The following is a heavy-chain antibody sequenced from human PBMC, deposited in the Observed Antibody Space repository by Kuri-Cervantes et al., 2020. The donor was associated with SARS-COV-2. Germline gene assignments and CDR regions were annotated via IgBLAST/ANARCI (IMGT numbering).Heavy chain of an antibody. J-gene: IGHJ4*02. CDR3: ARVDSTLVMSLDYYYFDC. V-gene: IGHV1-69*13. CDR1: GFTFGDFY. D-gene: IGHD5-12*01. CDR2: IIPMYDAT. Sequence: SVKVSCKSSGFTFGDFYIHWVRQAPGQGLEWMGRIIPMYDATDFAQKFQGRVTINADESTRTAYMELSSLSSEDTAVYYCARVDSTLVMSLDYYYFDCWGQGTLVTVSS.